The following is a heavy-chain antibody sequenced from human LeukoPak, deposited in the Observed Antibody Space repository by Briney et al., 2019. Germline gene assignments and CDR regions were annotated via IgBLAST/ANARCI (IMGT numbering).Heavy chain of an antibody. D-gene: IGHD6-19*01. CDR3: AKDWTIAVAGSPDY. CDR1: GFTFSTYG. Sequence: GGSLRLSCAASGFTFSTYGMHWVRQAPGKGLEWVAYIQYDGSNQQYADSVKGRFIISRDRSKNIPYLQMNSLRAEDTAVYYCAKDWTIAVAGSPDYWGQGTLVTVSS. V-gene: IGHV3-30*02. CDR2: IQYDGSNQ. J-gene: IGHJ4*02.